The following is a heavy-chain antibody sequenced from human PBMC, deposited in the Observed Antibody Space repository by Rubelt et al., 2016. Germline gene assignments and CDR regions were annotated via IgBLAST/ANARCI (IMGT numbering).Heavy chain of an antibody. CDR3: ARGFEGQRGLNY. J-gene: IGHJ4*02. CDR2: INSDGSTA. Sequence: EVHLVESGGGLVKPGGSLRLSCAASGFTFSSYWMHWVRQAPGKGLVWVSRINSDGSTASYADSVKGRFTISRDNAKNTLFLQMNRLRAEDTAVYYCARGFEGQRGLNYWGQGTLVTVSS. CDR1: GFTFSSYW. D-gene: IGHD3-9*01. V-gene: IGHV3-74*02.